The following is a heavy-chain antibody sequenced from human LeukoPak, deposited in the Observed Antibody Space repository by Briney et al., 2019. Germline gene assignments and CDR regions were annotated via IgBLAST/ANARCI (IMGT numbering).Heavy chain of an antibody. D-gene: IGHD1-26*01. CDR2: INPSGGST. CDR1: GYTFTSYY. Sequence: ASVKVSCKASGYTFTSYYMHWVRQAPGQGLEWMGIINPSGGSTSYAQKFQGRVTMTRDTSTSTVYTELRSLRSEETAVYYCARGGFGLGVGSTKGLNWLDPWGQGTLVTVSS. V-gene: IGHV1-46*01. CDR3: ARGGFGLGVGSTKGLNWLDP. J-gene: IGHJ5*02.